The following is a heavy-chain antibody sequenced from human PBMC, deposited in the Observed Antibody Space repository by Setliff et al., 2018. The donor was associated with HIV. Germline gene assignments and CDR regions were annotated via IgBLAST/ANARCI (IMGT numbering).Heavy chain of an antibody. Sequence: AASGFTFSTYAMTWVRQAPGKGLEWVSSISSSGGTTYFADSVKGRFTISRDNSKNTLYLQVNSLRAEDTAVYYCARDKDYYDSSGYYYIYYNMDVWGKGTTVTVSS. J-gene: IGHJ6*03. D-gene: IGHD3-22*01. CDR1: GFTFSTYA. CDR3: ARDKDYYDSSGYYYIYYNMDV. V-gene: IGHV3-23*01. CDR2: ISSSGGTT.